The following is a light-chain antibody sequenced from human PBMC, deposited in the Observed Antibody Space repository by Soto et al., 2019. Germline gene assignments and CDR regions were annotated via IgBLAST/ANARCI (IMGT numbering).Light chain of an antibody. CDR3: QQRSHWPPRIT. Sequence: EIVLTQSPATLSLSPGERATLSCRATQSVSSYLAWYQQKPGQAPRLLIYDASNRATGIPARFSGSGSGTDFTLPISSLEPEDFAVYYCQQRSHWPPRITFGQGARLEIK. CDR1: QSVSSY. CDR2: DAS. V-gene: IGKV3-11*01. J-gene: IGKJ5*01.